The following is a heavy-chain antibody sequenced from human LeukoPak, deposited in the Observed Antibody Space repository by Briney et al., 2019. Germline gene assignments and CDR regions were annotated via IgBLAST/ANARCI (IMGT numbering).Heavy chain of an antibody. CDR1: GGTFSSYA. D-gene: IGHD6-13*01. J-gene: IGHJ6*03. V-gene: IGHV1-69*06. Sequence: SVKVSCKASGGTFSSYAISWVRQAPGQGLGWMGGIIPIFGTANYAQKFQGRVTITADKSTSTAYMELSSLRSEDTAVYYCAGAGIAAALGAYYYYMDVWGKGTTVTVSS. CDR2: IIPIFGTA. CDR3: AGAGIAAALGAYYYYMDV.